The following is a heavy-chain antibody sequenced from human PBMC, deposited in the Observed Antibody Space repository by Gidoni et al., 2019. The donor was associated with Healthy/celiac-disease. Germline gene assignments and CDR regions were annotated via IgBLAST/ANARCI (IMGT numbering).Heavy chain of an antibody. Sequence: EVQLVASGGGLVQPGGSLRLSCPASGFTFSSYAMHWVRQAPGKGLEYVSAISSNGGSTYYANSVKGRFTISRDNSKNTLYLQMGSLRAEDMAVYYCARARTRGYSGYDFDYWGQGTLVTVSS. CDR2: ISSNGGST. CDR1: GFTFSSYA. J-gene: IGHJ4*02. V-gene: IGHV3-64*01. D-gene: IGHD5-12*01. CDR3: ARARTRGYSGYDFDY.